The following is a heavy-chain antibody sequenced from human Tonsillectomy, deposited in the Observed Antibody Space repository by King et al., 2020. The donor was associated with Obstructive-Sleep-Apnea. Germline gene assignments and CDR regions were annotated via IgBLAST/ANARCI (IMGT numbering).Heavy chain of an antibody. V-gene: IGHV3-33*06. CDR2: IWYDVSNK. Sequence: VQLVESGGGVVQPGRSLRLSCAASGFTFSSYGMHGVRQGPGKGLEWVAAIWYDVSNKYYADSVKGRFTISRDNSKNTLYLQMNSLRAEDTAVYYCAKDPSDRLVATNGRNGFDYWGQGTLVTVSS. CDR3: AKDPSDRLVATNGRNGFDY. CDR1: GFTFSSYG. D-gene: IGHD5-12*01. J-gene: IGHJ4*02.